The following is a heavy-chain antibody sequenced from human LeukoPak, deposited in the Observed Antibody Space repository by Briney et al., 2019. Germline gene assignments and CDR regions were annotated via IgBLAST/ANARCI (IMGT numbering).Heavy chain of an antibody. Sequence: GGSLRLSCAASGFSFRTHWMSWVRQAPGKGLEWVANINQDGRKKFYVDSVEGRFTISRDDAKTSLFLQMSSLRVEDTAVYYCANVRYFDWYYFDYWGQGTLVTVSS. J-gene: IGHJ4*02. CDR1: GFSFRTHW. CDR2: INQDGRKK. V-gene: IGHV3-7*02. D-gene: IGHD3-9*01. CDR3: ANVRYFDWYYFDY.